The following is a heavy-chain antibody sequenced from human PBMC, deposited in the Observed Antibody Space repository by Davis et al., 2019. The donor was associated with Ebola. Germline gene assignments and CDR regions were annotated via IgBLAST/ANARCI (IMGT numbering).Heavy chain of an antibody. D-gene: IGHD5/OR15-5a*01. V-gene: IGHV3-23*01. CDR3: AKELVSGSSYYLDY. Sequence: AGSLSLSCAASGFTFSSYGMNWVRQAPGNGLEWVSPISVGGYSTNYAHSVKGRFTTSRDNSNTTLYLQMNSLRAEDTAIYYCAKELVSGSSYYLDYWGQGTLVSVSS. CDR2: ISVGGYST. J-gene: IGHJ4*02. CDR1: GFTFSSYG.